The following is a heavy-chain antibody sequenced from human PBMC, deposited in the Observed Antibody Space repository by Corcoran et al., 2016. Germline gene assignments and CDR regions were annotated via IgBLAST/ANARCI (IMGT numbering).Heavy chain of an antibody. CDR1: VGTFISYA. CDR2: IIPIFGTA. D-gene: IGHD6-25*01. J-gene: IGHJ4*02. Sequence: QVQLVPSGAEVKKPGSSVTVSCKPSVGTFISYALSWVRQAPGPGLEWLGGIIPIFGTANYAQKFQGRVTITPDESTSTASMDLSSLRSEGTAVYYCARGAVHAAAAWGQGTLVTVSS. V-gene: IGHV1-69*01. CDR3: ARGAVHAAAA.